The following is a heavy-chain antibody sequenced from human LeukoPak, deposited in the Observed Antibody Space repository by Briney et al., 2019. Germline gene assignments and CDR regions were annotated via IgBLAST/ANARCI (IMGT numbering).Heavy chain of an antibody. CDR3: ARQGTSIVGATIDY. V-gene: IGHV4-39*01. J-gene: IGHJ4*02. CDR2: IYYSGIT. Sequence: SETLSLTCTVSGGSIRGSTYSWGWIRQPPGKGLEWIGNIYYSGITYYNPSLKSRVTIYVDTSKNQFSLKLTSVTAADTALYYCARQGTSIVGATIDYWGQGTLVTVSS. D-gene: IGHD1-26*01. CDR1: GGSIRGSTYS.